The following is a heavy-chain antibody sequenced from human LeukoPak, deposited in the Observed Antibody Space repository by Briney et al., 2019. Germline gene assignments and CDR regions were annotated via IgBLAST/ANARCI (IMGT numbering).Heavy chain of an antibody. CDR3: ARDGSVVLTYYYYGMDV. CDR2: ISAYNGNT. V-gene: IGHV1-18*01. D-gene: IGHD3-10*01. Sequence: ASVKVSCKASGYTFTSYGISWVRQAPGQGLEWMGWISAYNGNTNYAQKLQGRVTMTTDTSTSTAYMELRSLRSDDTAVYYCARDGSVVLTYYYYGMDVWGQGTTVTVSS. CDR1: GYTFTSYG. J-gene: IGHJ6*02.